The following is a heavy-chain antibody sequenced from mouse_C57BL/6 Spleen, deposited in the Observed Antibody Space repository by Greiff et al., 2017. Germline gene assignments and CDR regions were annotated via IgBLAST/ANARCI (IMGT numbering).Heavy chain of an antibody. CDR3: AQGAY. CDR2: IRLKSDNYAT. CDR1: GFTFSNYW. Sequence: EVQVVESGGGLVQPGGSMKLSCVASGFTFSNYWMNWVRQSPEKGLEWVAQIRLKSDNYATHYAESVKGRFTISRYESKSSVYLQMNNLRADDTGIYYCAQGAYWGQGTLVTVAA. V-gene: IGHV6-3*01. J-gene: IGHJ3*01.